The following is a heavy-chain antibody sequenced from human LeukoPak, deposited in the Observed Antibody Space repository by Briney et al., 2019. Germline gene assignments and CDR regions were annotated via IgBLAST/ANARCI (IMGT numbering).Heavy chain of an antibody. CDR2: ISGSGGST. Sequence: PGGSLRLSCAVSGVNNYAISWVRQAPGKGLEWVSVISGSGGSTYYADSVKGRFTISRGTSENTIYLQMNSLRAEDTAVYYCSRLPLDYYDSGDFYDYYAMDVWGQGTTVTVSS. CDR1: GVNNYA. V-gene: IGHV3-23*01. J-gene: IGHJ6*02. D-gene: IGHD3-22*01. CDR3: SRLPLDYYDSGDFYDYYAMDV.